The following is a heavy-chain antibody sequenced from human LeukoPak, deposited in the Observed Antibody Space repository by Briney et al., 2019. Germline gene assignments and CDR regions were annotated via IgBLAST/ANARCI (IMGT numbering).Heavy chain of an antibody. Sequence: GGSLRLSCAASGFTISSNYMSWVRQAPGKGLEWVSVIYSGGSTYYADSVKGRFTISRDNSKNTLYLQMNSLRAEDTAVYYCARGRIAAHFDYWGQGTLVTVSS. V-gene: IGHV3-53*01. D-gene: IGHD6-6*01. CDR1: GFTISSNY. CDR2: IYSGGST. J-gene: IGHJ4*02. CDR3: ARGRIAAHFDY.